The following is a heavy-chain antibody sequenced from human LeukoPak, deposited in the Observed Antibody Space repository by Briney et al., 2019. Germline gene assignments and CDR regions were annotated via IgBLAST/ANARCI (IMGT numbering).Heavy chain of an antibody. V-gene: IGHV3-21*01. CDR3: ARGGNLRFLEWLPPWWFDP. CDR1: GFTLSSYS. J-gene: IGHJ5*02. D-gene: IGHD3-3*01. Sequence: GGSLRLSCAASGFTLSSYSMNWVRQAPGKGLEWVSSISSSSSYIYYADSVKGRFTISGDNAKNSLYLQMNSLRAEDTAVYYCARGGNLRFLEWLPPWWFDPWGQGTLVTVSS. CDR2: ISSSSSYI.